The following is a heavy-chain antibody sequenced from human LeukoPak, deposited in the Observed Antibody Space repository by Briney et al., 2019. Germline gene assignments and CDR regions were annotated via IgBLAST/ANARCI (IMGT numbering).Heavy chain of an antibody. V-gene: IGHV3-7*01. CDR2: IKEDATAK. CDR1: GFDFNSYW. J-gene: IGHJ4*02. Sequence: GGSLRLSCTVSGFDFNSYWMSWVRQAPGKGLERVANIKEDATAKFYLDSVEGRFTISRDSANNALYLQMNGLRAEDTAVYYCAREIIGGASFLDYWGQGILVTVSS. CDR3: AREIIGGASFLDY. D-gene: IGHD1-26*01.